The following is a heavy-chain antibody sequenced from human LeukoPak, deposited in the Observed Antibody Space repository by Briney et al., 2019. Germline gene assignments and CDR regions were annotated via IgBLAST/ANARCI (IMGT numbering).Heavy chain of an antibody. Sequence: PGGSLRLSCAASGFTVSTDNMSWVRQVPGKGLEWVSVVYSGNDGTNYADSVRGRFTISRENAKNSLYLQMNSLRAGDTAVYYCARVARDSSGYYYFDYWGQGTLVTVSS. J-gene: IGHJ4*02. D-gene: IGHD3-22*01. CDR2: VYSGNDGT. V-gene: IGHV3-66*01. CDR1: GFTVSTDN. CDR3: ARVARDSSGYYYFDY.